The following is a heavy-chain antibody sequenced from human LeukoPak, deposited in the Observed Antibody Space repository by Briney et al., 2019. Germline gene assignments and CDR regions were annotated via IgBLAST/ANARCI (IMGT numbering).Heavy chain of an antibody. CDR2: ISSSSSYI. D-gene: IGHD1-26*01. V-gene: IGHV3-21*01. Sequence: PGGSLRLSCATSGFTFSAYAMAWVRQAPGKGLEWVSSISSSSSYIYYADSVKGRFTISRDNAKNSLYLQMNSLRAEDTAVYYCARERWESFDYWGQGTLVTVSS. J-gene: IGHJ4*02. CDR1: GFTFSAYA. CDR3: ARERWESFDY.